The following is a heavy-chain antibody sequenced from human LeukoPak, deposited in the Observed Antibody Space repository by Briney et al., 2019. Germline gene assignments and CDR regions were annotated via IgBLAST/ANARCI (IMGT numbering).Heavy chain of an antibody. CDR3: ARGGYYDFWSGYYSDIYYYYYMDV. V-gene: IGHV1-8*03. Sequence: ASVKVSCKASGYTFTSYDINWVRQAPGQGLEWMGWMNPNSGNTGYPQKFQGRVTITRSTSISTAYMELSSLRSEDTAVYYCARGGYYDFWSGYYSDIYYYYYMDVWGKGTTVTVSS. J-gene: IGHJ6*03. CDR1: GYTFTSYD. D-gene: IGHD3-3*01. CDR2: MNPNSGNT.